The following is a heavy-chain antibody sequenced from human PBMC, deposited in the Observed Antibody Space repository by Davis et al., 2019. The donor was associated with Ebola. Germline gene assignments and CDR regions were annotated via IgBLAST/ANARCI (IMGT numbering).Heavy chain of an antibody. CDR3: ARERYSGSYYGNLDY. Sequence: GESLKISCAASGFTFSDYYMSWIRQAPGKGLEWVSYISSSGSTIYYADSVKGRFTISRDNAKNSLYLQMNSLRAEDTAVYYCARERYSGSYYGNLDYWGQGTLVTVSS. J-gene: IGHJ4*02. CDR2: ISSSGSTI. D-gene: IGHD1-26*01. CDR1: GFTFSDYY. V-gene: IGHV3-11*04.